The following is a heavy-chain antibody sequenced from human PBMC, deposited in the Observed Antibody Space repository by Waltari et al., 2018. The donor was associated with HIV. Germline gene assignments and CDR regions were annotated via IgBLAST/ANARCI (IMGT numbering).Heavy chain of an antibody. CDR1: GFTFDDYA. Sequence: EVQLVESGGVVVQPGGSLRLSCAASGFTFDDYAMHWVRQAPGKGLEWVSLISWDGCSTYYADSVKGRFTISRDNSKNSLYLQMNSLRAEDTALYYCAKDIGYGSGSYYDYWGQGTLVTVSS. D-gene: IGHD3-10*01. CDR2: ISWDGCST. CDR3: AKDIGYGSGSYYDY. V-gene: IGHV3-43D*03. J-gene: IGHJ4*02.